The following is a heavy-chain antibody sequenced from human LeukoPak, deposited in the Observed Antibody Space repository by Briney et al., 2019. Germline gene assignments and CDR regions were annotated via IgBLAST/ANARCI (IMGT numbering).Heavy chain of an antibody. Sequence: GGSLRLSCAASGFTFSSYWMHWVRQAPGKGLVWVSRINSDGSSTSYADSVKGRFTISRDNAKNTLYLQMNSLRAEDTAVYYCARAVGYCSGGSCYSDYWGQGTLVTVSS. CDR3: ARAVGYCSGGSCYSDY. CDR2: INSDGSST. V-gene: IGHV3-74*01. CDR1: GFTFSSYW. D-gene: IGHD2-15*01. J-gene: IGHJ4*02.